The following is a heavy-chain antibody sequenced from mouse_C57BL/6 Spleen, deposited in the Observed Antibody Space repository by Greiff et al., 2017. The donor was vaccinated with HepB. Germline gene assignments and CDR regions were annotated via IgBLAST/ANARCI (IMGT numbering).Heavy chain of an antibody. D-gene: IGHD4-1*01. CDR1: GFSFNTYA. CDR2: IRSKSNNYAT. J-gene: IGHJ4*01. Sequence: EVKLVESGGGLVQPKGSLKLSCAASGFSFNTYAMNWVRQAPGKGLEWVARIRSKSNNYATYYDDSVKDRFAISRDDSASMLYLQMNNLKTEETAMYYCGRGLGYYAMDYWGQGTSVTVSS. CDR3: GRGLGYYAMDY. V-gene: IGHV10-1*01.